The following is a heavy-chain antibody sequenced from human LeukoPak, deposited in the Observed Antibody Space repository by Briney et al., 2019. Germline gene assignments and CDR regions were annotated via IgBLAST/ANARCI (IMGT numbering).Heavy chain of an antibody. V-gene: IGHV3-74*01. D-gene: IGHD3-10*01. Sequence: PGGSLRLSCAASGVLFSNYWMHWVRQAPGKGLVWVSRINRDGSSTSYADSVKGRFTISRDNAKNTLYLQMNSLRAEDTAVYYCAKEGDYYGSGSHRDAFDMWGQGTMVTVSS. CDR1: GVLFSNYW. CDR2: INRDGSST. CDR3: AKEGDYYGSGSHRDAFDM. J-gene: IGHJ3*02.